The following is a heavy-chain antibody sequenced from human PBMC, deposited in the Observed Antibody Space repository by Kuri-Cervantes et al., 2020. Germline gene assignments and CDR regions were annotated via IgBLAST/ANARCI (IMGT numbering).Heavy chain of an antibody. CDR3: ARDLRPIVAPLNYYYGMDV. V-gene: IGHV6-1*01. D-gene: IGHD5-12*01. Sequence: SETLSLTCAISGDSVSSNSAAWNWIRQSPSRGLEWLGRTYYRSKWYNDYAVSVKSRITINPDTSKNQFSLKLSSVTAADTAVYYCARDLRPIVAPLNYYYGMDVWGQGTTVTVSS. CDR1: GDSVSSNSAA. CDR2: TYYRSKWYN. J-gene: IGHJ6*02.